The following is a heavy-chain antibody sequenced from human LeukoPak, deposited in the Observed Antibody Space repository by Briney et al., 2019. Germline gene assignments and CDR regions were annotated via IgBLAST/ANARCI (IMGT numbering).Heavy chain of an antibody. CDR3: AKDIAVGDDYRSYYGMDV. D-gene: IGHD2-21*01. CDR1: GYTFTSYA. J-gene: IGHJ6*02. CDR2: INAGNGNT. Sequence: AASVKVSCKASGYTFTSYAMHWVRQAPGQRLEWMGWINAGNGNTKYSQKFQGRVTITRDTSASTAYMELSSLRSEDTALYYCAKDIAVGDDYRSYYGMDVWGQGTTVTVSS. V-gene: IGHV1-3*01.